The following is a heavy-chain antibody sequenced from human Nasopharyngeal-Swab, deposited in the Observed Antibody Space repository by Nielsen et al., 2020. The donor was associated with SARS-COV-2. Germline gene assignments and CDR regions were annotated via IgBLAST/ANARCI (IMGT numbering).Heavy chain of an antibody. Sequence: SETLSLTCTVSGGSISSGDYYWSWIRQPPGKGLEWIGYIYYSGSTYYNPSLKSRVTITVDTSKNQFYLKLSSVTAADTAVYYCAREGGYYGSWSPDYWGQGTLVTVSS. V-gene: IGHV4-30-4*01. CDR1: GGSISSGDYY. D-gene: IGHD3-10*01. CDR3: AREGGYYGSWSPDY. J-gene: IGHJ4*02. CDR2: IYYSGST.